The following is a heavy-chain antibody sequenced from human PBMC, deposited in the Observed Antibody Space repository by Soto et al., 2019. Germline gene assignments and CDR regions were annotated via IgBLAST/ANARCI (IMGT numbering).Heavy chain of an antibody. J-gene: IGHJ4*02. D-gene: IGHD5-18*01. CDR2: ISSSGSTI. V-gene: IGHV3-48*03. Sequence: EVQLVESGGGLVQPGGSLRLSCAASGFTFSSYEMNWVRQAPGKGLEWVSYISSSGSTIYYADSVKGRFTISRDNAKNSLYLQMNSLRAEDTAVYYCAREGYSYGSGYFDYWGQGTLVTVSS. CDR3: AREGYSYGSGYFDY. CDR1: GFTFSSYE.